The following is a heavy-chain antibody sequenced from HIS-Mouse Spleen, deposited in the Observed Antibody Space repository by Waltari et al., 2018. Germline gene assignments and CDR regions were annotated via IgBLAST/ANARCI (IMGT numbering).Heavy chain of an antibody. Sequence: QVQLQESGPGLVKPSETLSLTCTVSGYSISSGYYWGWIRQPPGRGLEWIGSIYHSGNTDDSPTLMSLVTISVDTSKNQFSLKLSSGTAADTAVYYCARDGSGYYYDSSGSQPDYWGQGTLVTVSS. CDR1: GYSISSGYY. CDR3: ARDGSGYYYDSSGSQPDY. J-gene: IGHJ4*02. CDR2: IYHSGNT. V-gene: IGHV4-38-2*02. D-gene: IGHD3-22*01.